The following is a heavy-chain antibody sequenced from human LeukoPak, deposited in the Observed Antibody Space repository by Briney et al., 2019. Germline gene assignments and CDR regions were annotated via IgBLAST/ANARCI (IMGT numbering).Heavy chain of an antibody. J-gene: IGHJ4*02. D-gene: IGHD1-26*01. V-gene: IGHV3-21*01. CDR2: IPSSSASM. CDR3: VRVEDWGAAGNRMDY. CDR1: GFAFSTYT. Sequence: GGSLRLSCAASGFAFSTYTMSWVRQAPGKGLEWVSSIPSSSASMYYADSVRGRFIISRDNAKNSLYLQMNSLKAEDTAVYSCVRVEDWGAAGNRMDYWGQGTLVTVSS.